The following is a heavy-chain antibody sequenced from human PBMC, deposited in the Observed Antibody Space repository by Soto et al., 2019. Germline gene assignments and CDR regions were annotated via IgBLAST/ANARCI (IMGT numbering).Heavy chain of an antibody. CDR2: ISGSGGST. Sequence: GGSLRLSCAASGFTFSSYAMSWVRQAPGKGLEWVSAISGSGGSTYYADSVKGRFTISRDNSKNTLYLQMNSLRAEDTAVYYCAKCGLAAAYYYYGMDVWGQGTTVTVSS. V-gene: IGHV3-23*01. CDR1: GFTFSSYA. D-gene: IGHD6-13*01. CDR3: AKCGLAAAYYYYGMDV. J-gene: IGHJ6*02.